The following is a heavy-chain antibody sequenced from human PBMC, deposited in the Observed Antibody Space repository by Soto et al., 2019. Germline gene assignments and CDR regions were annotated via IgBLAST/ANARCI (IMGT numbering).Heavy chain of an antibody. D-gene: IGHD2-21*02. CDR3: AREYVTDASKYFQH. CDR2: IIPIFGTA. CDR1: GGTFSSYA. J-gene: IGHJ1*01. Sequence: QVQLVQSGAEVKKPGSSVKVSCKASGGTFSSYAISWVRQAPGQGLEWMGGIIPIFGTANYAQKFQGRVTITAEKSTSTAYMELSSLISEATAVYYCAREYVTDASKYFQHWGQGTLVTVSS. V-gene: IGHV1-69*06.